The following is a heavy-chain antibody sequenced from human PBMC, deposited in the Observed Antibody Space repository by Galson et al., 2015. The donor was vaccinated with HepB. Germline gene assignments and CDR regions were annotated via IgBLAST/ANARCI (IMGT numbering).Heavy chain of an antibody. V-gene: IGHV3-30*18. CDR1: GFTFSSYG. CDR2: ISYDGSNK. D-gene: IGHD3-10*01. J-gene: IGHJ4*02. Sequence: SLRLSCAASGFTFSSYGMHWVRQAPGKGLEWVAVISYDGSNKYYADSVKGRFTISRDNSKNTLYLQMNSLRAEDTAVYYCAKAGGFGELNDYFDYWGQGTLVTVSS. CDR3: AKAGGFGELNDYFDY.